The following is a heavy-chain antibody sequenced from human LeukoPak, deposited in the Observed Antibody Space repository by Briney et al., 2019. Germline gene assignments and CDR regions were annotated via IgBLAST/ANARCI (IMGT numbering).Heavy chain of an antibody. Sequence: GGSLRLSCAASGFYFINAWMAWVRQAPGKGLEWVGRIKRKSDGGTTDYAAPVKGRFSISRDDSQTALYLQMTSLRPEDTGVYYCISLSWFYSGGQYARQYSHYFYMDVWGKGTTVTVSS. CDR2: IKRKSDGGTT. J-gene: IGHJ6*03. V-gene: IGHV3-15*01. CDR1: GFYFINAW. D-gene: IGHD2-8*02. CDR3: ISLSWFYSGGQYARQYSHYFYMDV.